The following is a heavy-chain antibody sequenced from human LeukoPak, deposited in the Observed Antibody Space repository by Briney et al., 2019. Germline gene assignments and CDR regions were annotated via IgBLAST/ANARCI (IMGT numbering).Heavy chain of an antibody. CDR1: GGSISSYY. CDR3: ARELTYYDILTGYYRIGSRYYFDY. V-gene: IGHV4-59*01. J-gene: IGHJ4*02. Sequence: SEALSLTCTVSGGSISSYYWSWIRQPPGKGLEWIGYIYYSGSTNYNPSLKSRVTISVDTSKNQFSLKLSSVTAADTAVYYCARELTYYDILTGYYRIGSRYYFDYWGQGTLVTVSS. CDR2: IYYSGST. D-gene: IGHD3-9*01.